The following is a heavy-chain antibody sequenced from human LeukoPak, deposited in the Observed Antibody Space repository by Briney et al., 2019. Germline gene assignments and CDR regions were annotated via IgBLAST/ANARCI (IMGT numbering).Heavy chain of an antibody. Sequence: SVKVSCKASGGAFNNYAFTWVRQAPGQGLEWMGRIIPALDITNYAQKFQGRVTITADTSTSTGYMDLSSLRSDDTAVYYCVSGTGSYYHQGYWGQGTLVTVSS. CDR2: IIPALDIT. V-gene: IGHV1-69*04. J-gene: IGHJ4*02. CDR3: VSGTGSYYHQGY. CDR1: GGAFNNYA. D-gene: IGHD1-26*01.